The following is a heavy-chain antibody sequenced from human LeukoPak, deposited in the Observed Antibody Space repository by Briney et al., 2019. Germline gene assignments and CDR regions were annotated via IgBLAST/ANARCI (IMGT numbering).Heavy chain of an antibody. CDR2: IYYSGST. V-gene: IGHV4-30-4*01. D-gene: IGHD2-2*01. Sequence: SETLSLTCTVSGGSISSGDYYWSWLRQPPGMGLEWLGYIYYSGSTYYNPSLKSRVTISVDTSKNQFSLKLSSVTAADTAVYYCAREEGYCSSTSCNGGEAWFDPWGQGTLVTVSS. CDR1: GGSISSGDYY. CDR3: AREEGYCSSTSCNGGEAWFDP. J-gene: IGHJ5*02.